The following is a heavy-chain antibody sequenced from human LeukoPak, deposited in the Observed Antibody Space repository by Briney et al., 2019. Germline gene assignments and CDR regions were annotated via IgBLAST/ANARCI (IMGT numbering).Heavy chain of an antibody. D-gene: IGHD1-26*01. V-gene: IGHV3-30-3*01. CDR2: ISYDGSNK. CDR3: ASSGSYRFDY. J-gene: IGHJ4*02. Sequence: GGSLRLSCAASGFTFSSYAMHWVRQAPGKGLEWVAVISYDGSNKYYADSVKGRFTISRGNAKNSLYLQMNSLRDEDTAVYYCASSGSYRFDYWGQGTLVTVSS. CDR1: GFTFSSYA.